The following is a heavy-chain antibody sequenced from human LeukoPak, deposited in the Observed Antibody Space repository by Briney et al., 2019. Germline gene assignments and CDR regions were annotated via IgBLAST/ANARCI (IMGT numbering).Heavy chain of an antibody. V-gene: IGHV4-34*01. CDR3: ARYDCSGGSCYGDY. D-gene: IGHD2-15*01. Sequence: SETLSLTCAVYGGSFSGYYWSWIRQPPGKGLEWIGEINHSGSTNYNPSLKSRVTISVDTSKNQFSLKLSSVTAADTAVYYCARYDCSGGSCYGDYWGQGTLVTVSS. J-gene: IGHJ4*02. CDR2: INHSGST. CDR1: GGSFSGYY.